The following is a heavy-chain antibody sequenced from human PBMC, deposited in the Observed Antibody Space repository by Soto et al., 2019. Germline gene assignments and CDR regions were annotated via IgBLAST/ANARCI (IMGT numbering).Heavy chain of an antibody. CDR1: GFTFTSSA. Sequence: ASVKVSCKASGFTFTSSAVQWVRQARGQRLEWIGWIVVGSGNTNYAQKFQERVTITRDMSTSTAYMELSSLRSEDTAVYYCAAVGTTVNYYGMDAWGQGTTVTVSS. CDR3: AAVGTTVNYYGMDA. CDR2: IVVGSGNT. V-gene: IGHV1-58*01. D-gene: IGHD4-17*01. J-gene: IGHJ6*02.